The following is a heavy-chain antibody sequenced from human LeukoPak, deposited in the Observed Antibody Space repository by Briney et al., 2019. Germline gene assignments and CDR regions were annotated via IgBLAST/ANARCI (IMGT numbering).Heavy chain of an antibody. D-gene: IGHD3-22*01. CDR3: ARGPTYYYDSSGYYGHRNYFDY. V-gene: IGHV3-20*04. CDR1: GFTFDDYG. Sequence: GGSLRLSCAASGFTFDDYGMSWVRQAPGKGLEWVSGINWNGGSTGYADSVKGRFTISRDNAKNCLYLQMNSLRAEDTALYYCARGPTYYYDSSGYYGHRNYFDYWGQGTLVTVSS. J-gene: IGHJ4*02. CDR2: INWNGGST.